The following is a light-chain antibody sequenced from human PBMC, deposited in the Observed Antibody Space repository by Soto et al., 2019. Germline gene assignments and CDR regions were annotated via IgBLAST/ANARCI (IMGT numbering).Light chain of an antibody. CDR1: NIGGRS. CDR3: QVWDYSTDDVV. V-gene: IGLV3-21*02. Sequence: SYELTQPPSVSVAPGPTASITRGGDNIGGRSVHWYQQKPGQAPVVVVDHDSDRPSGIPERFSGSNSGNMATLTISRVEAGDEAVYHCQVWDYSTDDVVFGGGTKLTVL. CDR2: HDS. J-gene: IGLJ2*01.